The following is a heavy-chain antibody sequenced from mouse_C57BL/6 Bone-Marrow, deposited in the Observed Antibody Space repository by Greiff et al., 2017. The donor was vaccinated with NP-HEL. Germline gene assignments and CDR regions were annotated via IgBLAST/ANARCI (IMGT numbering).Heavy chain of an antibody. CDR3: ARHENWDGDGAWFAY. V-gene: IGHV5-2*01. CDR2: INSDGGST. CDR1: EYEFPSRD. D-gene: IGHD4-1*01. J-gene: IGHJ3*01. Sequence: EVQGVESGGGLVQPGESLKLSCESNEYEFPSRDMSWVRKTPEKRLELVAAINSDGGSTYYPDTMERRFIISRDNTKKTLYLQMSSLRSEDTALYYCARHENWDGDGAWFAYWGQGTLVTVSA.